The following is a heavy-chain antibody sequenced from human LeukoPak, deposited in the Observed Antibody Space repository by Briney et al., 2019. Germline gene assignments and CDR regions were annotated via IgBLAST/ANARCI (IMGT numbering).Heavy chain of an antibody. CDR3: ARHGGRWLRPVYFDE. D-gene: IGHD5-24*01. Sequence: DPSETLSLTCTVSGGSISSYYWSWIRQPPGKGLEWIGYIYTSGSTNYNPSLKSRVTISVDTSKNQFSLKLSSVTAADTAAYYCARHGGRWLRPVYFDEWGQRRLLTVSS. CDR1: GGSISSYY. J-gene: IGHJ4*02. CDR2: IYTSGST. V-gene: IGHV4-4*09.